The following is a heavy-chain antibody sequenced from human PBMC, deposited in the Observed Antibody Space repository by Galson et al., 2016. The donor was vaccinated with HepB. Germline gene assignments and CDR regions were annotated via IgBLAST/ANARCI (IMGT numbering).Heavy chain of an antibody. J-gene: IGHJ4*02. CDR2: TIPLTKTT. CDR3: GRGLYNSGGALDS. D-gene: IGHD6-19*01. CDR1: GVSFSFYS. V-gene: IGHV1-69*13. Sequence: VQVSCKASGVSFSFYSVYWVRQAPGQGLEWMGGTIPLTKTTNYAQRFQGRLTISADESASTADMELSSLTSEGTAVYYCGRGLYNSGGALDSWGQGTLITVSS.